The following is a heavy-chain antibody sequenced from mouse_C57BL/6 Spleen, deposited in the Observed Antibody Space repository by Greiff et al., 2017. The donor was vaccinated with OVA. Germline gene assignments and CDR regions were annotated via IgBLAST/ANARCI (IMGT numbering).Heavy chain of an antibody. CDR2: IYPGSGST. CDR3: AKSGGSSPWFAY. V-gene: IGHV1-55*01. J-gene: IGHJ3*01. CDR1: GYTFTSYW. D-gene: IGHD1-1*01. Sequence: QVQLQQPGAELVKPGASVKMSCKASGYTFTSYWITWVKQRPGQGLEWIGEIYPGSGSTNYTEKFKSKATLTVDTSSSTAYMPLSSLTSEDSAVYDCAKSGGSSPWFAYWGQGTLVTVSA.